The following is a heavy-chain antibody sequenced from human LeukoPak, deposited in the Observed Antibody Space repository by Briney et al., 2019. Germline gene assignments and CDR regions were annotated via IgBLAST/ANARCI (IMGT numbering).Heavy chain of an antibody. V-gene: IGHV4-30-2*01. J-gene: IGHJ3*02. CDR3: ARGTVTNLHAFDI. Sequence: SETLSLTCAVSGGSISSGGYSWSWIRQPPGKGLEWIGYIYHSGSTYYNPSLKSRVTISVDRSKNQFSLKLSSVTAADTAVYYCARGTVTNLHAFDIWGQGTMVTVSS. D-gene: IGHD4-17*01. CDR2: IYHSGST. CDR1: GGSISSGGYS.